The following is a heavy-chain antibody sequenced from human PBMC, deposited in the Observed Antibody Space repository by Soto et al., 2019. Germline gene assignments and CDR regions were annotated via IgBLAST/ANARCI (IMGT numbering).Heavy chain of an antibody. CDR3: ARGRGIGFSSTWNIYWYYNMDV. Sequence: SVKVSCKAAGGTFSDYALSGVRQAPGQGFVWMGGIISLFATTNYAQKFQGSVTITADDSATTAHMELSSLKSEDTAVYYCARGRGIGFSSTWNIYWYYNMDVWGQESTVTVSS. J-gene: IGHJ6*02. CDR1: GGTFSDYA. V-gene: IGHV1-69*01. D-gene: IGHD6-13*01. CDR2: IISLFATT.